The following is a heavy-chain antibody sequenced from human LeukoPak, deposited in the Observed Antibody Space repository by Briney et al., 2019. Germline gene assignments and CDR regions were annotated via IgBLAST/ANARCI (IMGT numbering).Heavy chain of an antibody. J-gene: IGHJ4*02. Sequence: GGSLRLSCAASGFTFSSYAMSWVRQAPGKGLEWVSAISGRGGSTYYADSVKGRFTISRDNSKNTLYLQMNSLRAEDTAVYYCAKRAESYDSSGYYIDYWGQGTLVTVSS. CDR2: ISGRGGST. D-gene: IGHD3-22*01. V-gene: IGHV3-23*01. CDR3: AKRAESYDSSGYYIDY. CDR1: GFTFSSYA.